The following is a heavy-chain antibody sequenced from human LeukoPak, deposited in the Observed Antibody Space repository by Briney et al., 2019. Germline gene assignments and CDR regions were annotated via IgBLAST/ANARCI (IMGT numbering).Heavy chain of an antibody. CDR3: ASGRDGYRYFDY. J-gene: IGHJ4*02. Sequence: GGSLRLSCAASGFTFSSYSMNWVRQAPGKGLEWVSSISSSSSYIYYADTVKGRFTISRDNAKNSLYLQMNSLRAEDTAVYYCASGRDGYRYFDYWGQGTLVTVSS. V-gene: IGHV3-21*01. CDR1: GFTFSSYS. CDR2: ISSSSSYI. D-gene: IGHD5-24*01.